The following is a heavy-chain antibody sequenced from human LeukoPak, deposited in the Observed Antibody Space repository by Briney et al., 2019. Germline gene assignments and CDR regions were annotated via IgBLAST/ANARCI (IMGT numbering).Heavy chain of an antibody. CDR1: GYTFTGYY. J-gene: IGHJ4*02. CDR2: INPNSGGT. Sequence: ASVKVSCKASGYTFTGYYMHWVRQAPGQGLVWMGWINPNSGGTNYAQKFQGRVTMTRDTSISTAYMELSRLRSDDTAVYYCARSTDEYSSSCVDYWGQGTLVTVSS. V-gene: IGHV1-2*02. CDR3: ARSTDEYSSSCVDY. D-gene: IGHD6-6*01.